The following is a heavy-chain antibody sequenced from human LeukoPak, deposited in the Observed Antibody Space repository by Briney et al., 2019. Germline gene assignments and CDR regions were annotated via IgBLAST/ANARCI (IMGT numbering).Heavy chain of an antibody. V-gene: IGHV3-23*01. J-gene: IGHJ6*03. CDR3: AKLGGHPLHNYYVGV. CDR2: ILDSSYST. Sequence: GWSLRVSRASSGFTFSNYAMSWVRQAPGKGLEGVSVILDSSYSTYYANSLKGRFTISRDNSNNPLYLQMNSLRAEDTAVYYCAKLGGHPLHNYYVGVWGKGTTVAVSS. D-gene: IGHD3-16*01. CDR1: GFTFSNYA.